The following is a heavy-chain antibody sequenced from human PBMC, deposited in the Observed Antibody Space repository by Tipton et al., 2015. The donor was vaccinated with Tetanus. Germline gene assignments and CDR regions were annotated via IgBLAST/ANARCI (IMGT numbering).Heavy chain of an antibody. D-gene: IGHD3-10*01. CDR1: GDSVSGYY. V-gene: IGHV4-30-2*01. Sequence: TLSLTCTVSGDSVSGYYWSWIRQPPGKGLEWIGYIYDSGSTYYNPSLKSRVTISEDRSKNQISLRLRSVTAADTAVYYCARVKGTYNHYGLDVWGQGTTVTVAS. J-gene: IGHJ6*02. CDR3: ARVKGTYNHYGLDV. CDR2: IYDSGST.